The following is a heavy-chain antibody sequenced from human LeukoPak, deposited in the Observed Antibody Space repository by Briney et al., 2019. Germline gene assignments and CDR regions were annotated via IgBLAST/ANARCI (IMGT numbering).Heavy chain of an antibody. CDR1: GYSISSGSY. CDR3: ARDSGYYDFWSGYFLSATPGGGFDP. J-gene: IGHJ5*02. V-gene: IGHV4-38-2*02. D-gene: IGHD3-3*01. CDR2: IYHSGST. Sequence: SETLSLTCTVSGYSISSGSYWGWIRQPPGKGLEWVGSIYHSGSTYYNPSLKSLFTISVDTSKNQFALKLSSVTAADTAVYYCARDSGYYDFWSGYFLSATPGGGFDPWGQGTLVTVSS.